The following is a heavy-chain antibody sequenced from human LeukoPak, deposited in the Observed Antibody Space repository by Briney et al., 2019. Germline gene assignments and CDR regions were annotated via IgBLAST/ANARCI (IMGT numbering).Heavy chain of an antibody. CDR2: IIPIFGTA. CDR3: TARACHAGGCSSSFYYYYGLHF. Sequence: SVKVSCKASGNSISNYAVSWVRQAPGQGFEWMGGIIPIFGTADYAQKFQGRVTITADQSTSTTYMALSSLKSEDTATYYFTARACHAGGCSSSFYYYYGLHFWGQGTTVSVSS. D-gene: IGHD3-16*01. CDR1: GNSISNYA. V-gene: IGHV1-69*13. J-gene: IGHJ6*02.